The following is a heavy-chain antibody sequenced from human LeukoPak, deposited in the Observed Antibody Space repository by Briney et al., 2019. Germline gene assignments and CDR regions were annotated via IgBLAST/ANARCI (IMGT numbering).Heavy chain of an antibody. CDR3: ARDWTYYDSSGYYRGLYYFDY. J-gene: IGHJ4*02. V-gene: IGHV4-4*07. D-gene: IGHD3-22*01. CDR2: IYTSGST. CDR1: GGSISSYY. Sequence: PSETLSLTCTVSGGSISSYYWSWIRQPAGKGLEWIGRIYTSGSTNYNPSLKSRVTISVDKSKNQFPLKLSSVTAADTAVYYCARDWTYYDSSGYYRGLYYFDYWGQGTLVTVSS.